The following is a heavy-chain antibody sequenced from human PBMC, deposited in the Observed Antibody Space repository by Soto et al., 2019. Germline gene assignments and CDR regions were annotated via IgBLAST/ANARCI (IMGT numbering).Heavy chain of an antibody. Sequence: VQLVESGGGVVQPGRSLRLSCAASGFTFSSYGIHWVRQAPGKGLEWWAVIWYDGSNKYYADSVRGRFTIYRDNFENTLYLQISSLRAEATAVYYCARDPTEYCSSTRCQVYYYGMDVWGQGTTITVSS. CDR1: GFTFSSYG. J-gene: IGHJ6*02. CDR2: IWYDGSNK. CDR3: ARDPTEYCSSTRCQVYYYGMDV. V-gene: IGHV3-33*01. D-gene: IGHD2-2*01.